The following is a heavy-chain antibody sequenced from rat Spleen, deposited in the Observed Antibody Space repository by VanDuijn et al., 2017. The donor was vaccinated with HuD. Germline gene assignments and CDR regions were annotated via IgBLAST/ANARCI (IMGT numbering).Heavy chain of an antibody. Sequence: EVQLEESDGGLVQPGRSLKLSCAASGFTFSDYYMAWVRQAPTKGLEWVASISYDGSSTYYRDSVKGRFTISRDNAKSTLYLQMDSLRSEDTATYYCARHYPFDYWGQGVMVTVSS. CDR3: ARHYPFDY. D-gene: IGHD1-4*01. J-gene: IGHJ2*01. V-gene: IGHV5-7*01. CDR1: GFTFSDYY. CDR2: ISYDGSST.